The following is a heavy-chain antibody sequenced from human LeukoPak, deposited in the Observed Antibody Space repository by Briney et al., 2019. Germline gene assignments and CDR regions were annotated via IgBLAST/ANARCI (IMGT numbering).Heavy chain of an antibody. CDR2: INPSGGST. J-gene: IGHJ6*03. CDR1: GYTFTSYY. D-gene: IGHD3-10*01. Sequence: GASVNVSCKASGYTFTSYYMHWVRQAPGQGLEWMGIINPSGGSTSYAQKFQGRVTMTRDMSTSTAYMELRSLRYDDTAVYYCARGVSGLWFGELFRNYYYYYMDVWGKGTTVTVSS. CDR3: ARGVSGLWFGELFRNYYYYYMDV. V-gene: IGHV1-46*01.